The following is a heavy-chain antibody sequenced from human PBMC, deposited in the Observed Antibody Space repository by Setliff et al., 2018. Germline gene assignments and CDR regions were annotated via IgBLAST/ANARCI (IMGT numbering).Heavy chain of an antibody. CDR1: GFTFSSYW. Sequence: GGSLRLSCAASGFTFSSYWMHWVRQAPGKGLVWVSRINSDESSTSYADSVKGRFTISRDNAKNTLYLQMNILRAEDTAVYYCARVSSSGSYYLAMPAAFDIWGQGTMVTVSS. J-gene: IGHJ3*02. CDR2: INSDESST. V-gene: IGHV3-74*01. CDR3: ARVSSSGSYYLAMPAAFDI. D-gene: IGHD1-26*01.